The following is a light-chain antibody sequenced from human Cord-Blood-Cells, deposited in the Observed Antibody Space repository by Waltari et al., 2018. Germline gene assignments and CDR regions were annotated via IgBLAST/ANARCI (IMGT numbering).Light chain of an antibody. CDR2: EGS. V-gene: IGLV2-23*01. J-gene: IGLJ2*01. CDR1: SSDVGSYNL. Sequence: QSALTQPASVSGSPGQSITISCPGTSSDVGSYNLVSWYQPHPGKAPKRMIYEGSKRPSGVSNRFSGSKSGNTASLTISGLQAEDEADYYCCSYAGSSTVVFGGGTKLTVL. CDR3: CSYAGSSTVV.